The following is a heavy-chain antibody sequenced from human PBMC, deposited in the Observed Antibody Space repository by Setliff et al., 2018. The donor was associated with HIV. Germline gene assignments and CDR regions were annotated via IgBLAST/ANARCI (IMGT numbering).Heavy chain of an antibody. D-gene: IGHD6-13*01. J-gene: IGHJ4*02. Sequence: SGPTLVNPTQTLTLTCTFSGFSLSTSGMSVNWIRQPPGKALEWLARIDWDDEKFYSPSLKTWLTISKDTSKNQVALTMTNIDPVDTATYYCARMRVAAAGAGGNYFDYWGQGTLVTVS. V-gene: IGHV2-70*17. CDR3: ARMRVAAAGAGGNYFDY. CDR1: GFSLSTSGMS. CDR2: IDWDDEK.